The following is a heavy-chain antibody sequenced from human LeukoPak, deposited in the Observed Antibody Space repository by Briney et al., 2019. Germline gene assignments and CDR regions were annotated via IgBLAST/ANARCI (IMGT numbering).Heavy chain of an antibody. J-gene: IGHJ4*02. D-gene: IGHD1-26*01. CDR2: ISWNSGSI. V-gene: IGHV3-9*01. CDR3: AKDIGSGEELAYYFDY. Sequence: PGGSLRLSCAASGFTFDDYAMHWVRQAPGKGLEWVSGISWNSGSIGYADSVKGRFTISRDNAKNSLYLQMNSLRAEDTALYYCAKDIGSGEELAYYFDYWGQGTLVTVSS. CDR1: GFTFDDYA.